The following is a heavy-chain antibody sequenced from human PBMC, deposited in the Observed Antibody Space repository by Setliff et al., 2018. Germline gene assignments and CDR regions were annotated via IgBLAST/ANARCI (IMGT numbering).Heavy chain of an antibody. D-gene: IGHD3-22*01. J-gene: IGHJ5*02. Sequence: PGGSLRLSCAASGFAFSSYAMSWVRQAPGKGLEWVSLITGSGGGTYYADSVKGRLTISRDNSKNTLYLQMNSLRAEDTAVYYCAKNRYDSSGYSPTRHNWFDPWGQGTLVTVSS. CDR2: ITGSGGGT. CDR3: AKNRYDSSGYSPTRHNWFDP. CDR1: GFAFSSYA. V-gene: IGHV3-23*01.